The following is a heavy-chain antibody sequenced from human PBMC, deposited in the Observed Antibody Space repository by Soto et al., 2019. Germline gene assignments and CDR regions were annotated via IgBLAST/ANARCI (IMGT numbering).Heavy chain of an antibody. V-gene: IGHV3-33*01. CDR3: ARDARHDYSNYYYYYYMDV. CDR2: IWYDGSNK. D-gene: IGHD4-4*01. J-gene: IGHJ6*03. Sequence: GGSLRLSCAASGFTFSSYGMHWVRQAPGKGLEWVAVIWYDGSNKYYADSVKGRFTISRDNSKNTLYLQMNSLRAEDGAVYSWARDARHDYSNYYYYYYMDVWGKGTTVTVSS. CDR1: GFTFSSYG.